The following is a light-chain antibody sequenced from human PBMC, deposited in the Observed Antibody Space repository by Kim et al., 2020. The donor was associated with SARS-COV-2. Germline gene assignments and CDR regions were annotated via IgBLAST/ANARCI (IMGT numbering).Light chain of an antibody. CDR1: SSNIGAGYD. Sequence: RVTIACTGGSSNIGAGYDVHWYQQRPGTAPKLLIYGNSNRPSGVPDRFSGSKSGTSASLAITGLQAEDEADYYCQSYDSSLSGYVFGTGTKVTVL. CDR3: QSYDSSLSGYV. CDR2: GNS. J-gene: IGLJ1*01. V-gene: IGLV1-40*01.